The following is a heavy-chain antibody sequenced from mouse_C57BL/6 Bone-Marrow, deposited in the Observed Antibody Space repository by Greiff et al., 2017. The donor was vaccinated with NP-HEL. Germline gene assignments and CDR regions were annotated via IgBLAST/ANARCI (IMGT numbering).Heavy chain of an antibody. J-gene: IGHJ3*01. CDR1: GYTFTDYE. V-gene: IGHV1-15*01. D-gene: IGHD1-1*01. Sequence: QVQLQQSGAELVRPGASVTLSCKASGYTFTDYEMPWVKQTPVHGLEWIGAIDPETGGTAYNQKFKGKAILTADKSSSTAYMELRSLTSEDSAVYCCTRSFYYGSSSAWFAYWGQGTLVTVSA. CDR2: IDPETGGT. CDR3: TRSFYYGSSSAWFAY.